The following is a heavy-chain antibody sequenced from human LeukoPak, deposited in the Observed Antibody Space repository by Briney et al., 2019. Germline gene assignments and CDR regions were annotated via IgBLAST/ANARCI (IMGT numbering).Heavy chain of an antibody. V-gene: IGHV4-38-2*02. CDR2: IYHSGSK. CDR1: GFSISSGYY. J-gene: IGHJ4*02. Sequence: SETLSLTCNVSGFSISSGYYWGWIRQPPGKGLGWIGSIYHSGSKYYNPSLKSRVTISVDTSKNQFSLKLSSVTAADTAVYYCARGEGPYYFDSWGQGTLVTVSS. CDR3: ARGEGPYYFDS.